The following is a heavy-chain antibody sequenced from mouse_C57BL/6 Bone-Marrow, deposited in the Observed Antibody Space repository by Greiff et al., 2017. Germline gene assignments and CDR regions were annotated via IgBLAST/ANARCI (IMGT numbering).Heavy chain of an antibody. V-gene: IGHV1-7*01. CDR1: GYTFNSYW. CDR3: AYWFLDY. D-gene: IGHD2-1*01. J-gene: IGHJ2*01. Sequence: QVQLTESGAELAKPGASVKLSCTASGYTFNSYWMHWVKQRPGQGLEWIGYINPSSGYTKYNQKFKDKATLTADKSSSTAYMQLSSLIYEDSADYCCAYWFLDYWGQGTTLTVSS. CDR2: INPSSGYT.